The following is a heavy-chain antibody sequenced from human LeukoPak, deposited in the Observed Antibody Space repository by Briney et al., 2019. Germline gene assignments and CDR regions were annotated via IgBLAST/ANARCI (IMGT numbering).Heavy chain of an antibody. CDR2: FRGIGGRT. Sequence: GGSLRLSCVVSGFTFSSFAMSWVRQAPGKGLEWVSTFRGIGGRTYYADSVKGRFSISRDNSKNTLYLQMNSLRDEDTAAYYCARSGLNRFDYWGQGTLVTVSS. CDR1: GFTFSSFA. CDR3: ARSGLNRFDY. D-gene: IGHD2-15*01. J-gene: IGHJ4*02. V-gene: IGHV3-23*01.